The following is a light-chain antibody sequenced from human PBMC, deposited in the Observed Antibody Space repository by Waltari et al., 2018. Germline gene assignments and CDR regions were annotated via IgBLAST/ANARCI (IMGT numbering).Light chain of an antibody. Sequence: EIVLTQPPATLSVSPGERATLSCRASQSVRCNLAWYQQKPGQAPRLLIYGASTRATGVPARFSGSGSGTEFTLAISSLQSEDFAVYYCQQHDNWPYTFGQGTKLEIK. CDR2: GAS. CDR1: QSVRCN. J-gene: IGKJ2*01. V-gene: IGKV3-15*01. CDR3: QQHDNWPYT.